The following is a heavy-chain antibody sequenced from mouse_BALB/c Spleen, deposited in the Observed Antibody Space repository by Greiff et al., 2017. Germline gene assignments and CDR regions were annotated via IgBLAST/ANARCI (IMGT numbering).Heavy chain of an antibody. J-gene: IGHJ4*01. Sequence: DVQLVESGGGLVQPGGSLKLSCAASGFTFSSYTMSWVRQTPEKRLEWVAYISNGGGSTYYPDTVKGRFTISRDNAKNTLYLQMSSLKSEDTAMYYCARQDLYAMDYWGQGTSVTVSS. CDR1: GFTFSSYT. V-gene: IGHV5-12-2*01. CDR3: ARQDLYAMDY. CDR2: ISNGGGST.